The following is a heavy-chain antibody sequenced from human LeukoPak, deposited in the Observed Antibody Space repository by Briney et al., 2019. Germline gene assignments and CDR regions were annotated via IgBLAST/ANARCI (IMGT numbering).Heavy chain of an antibody. CDR2: ISSSSSYI. CDR1: GFTFSSYS. Sequence: GGSLRLSCAASGFTFSSYSMNWVRQAQGKGLEWVSSISSSSSYIYYADSVKGRFTISRDNAKNSLYLQMNSLRAEGTAVYYCTRDGRGSNFDYWGQGTLVTVSS. CDR3: TRDGRGSNFDY. J-gene: IGHJ4*02. V-gene: IGHV3-21*01. D-gene: IGHD2-15*01.